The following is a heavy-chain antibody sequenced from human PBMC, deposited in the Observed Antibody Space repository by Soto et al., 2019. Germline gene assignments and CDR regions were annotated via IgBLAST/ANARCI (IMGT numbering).Heavy chain of an antibody. D-gene: IGHD4-17*01. Sequence: SETLCLTCTVSGGSISSYYWSLIRQPPGNGLKWIGYIYYSGSTNYNPSLKSRVTISVETSKNKLSLKLSSVTAADTAVYYCSSGSLDYGGEQFAYWGQGTLVTVSS. CDR3: SSGSLDYGGEQFAY. J-gene: IGHJ4*02. V-gene: IGHV4-59*01. CDR2: IYYSGST. CDR1: GGSISSYY.